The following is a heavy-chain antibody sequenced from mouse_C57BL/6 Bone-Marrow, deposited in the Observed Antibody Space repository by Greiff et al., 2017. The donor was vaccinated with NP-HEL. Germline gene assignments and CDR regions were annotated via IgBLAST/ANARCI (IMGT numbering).Heavy chain of an antibody. CDR2: IYPGNSDT. CDR1: GYTFTSYW. CDR3: TRPVYYGNGYYAMDY. D-gene: IGHD2-1*01. V-gene: IGHV1-5*01. Sequence: EVKLQQSGTVLARPGASVKMSCKTSGYTFTSYWMHWVKQRPGQGLEWIGAIYPGNSDTSYNQKFKGKAKLTAVTSASTAYMELSSLTNEDSAVYYCTRPVYYGNGYYAMDYWGQGTSVTVSS. J-gene: IGHJ4*01.